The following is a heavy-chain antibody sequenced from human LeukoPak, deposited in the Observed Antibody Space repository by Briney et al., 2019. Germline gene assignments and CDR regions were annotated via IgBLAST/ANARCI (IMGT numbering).Heavy chain of an antibody. D-gene: IGHD2-15*01. J-gene: IGHJ6*03. CDR1: GFTFSSYA. CDR3: ARRSSDYYYHYYMDV. V-gene: IGHV3-20*04. Sequence: GGSLRLSCVASGFTFSSYAMTWVRQAPGKGPEWVSGINWNGGSTGYADSVKGRFTISRDNAKNSLYLQMNSLRAEDTALYYCARRSSDYYYHYYMDVWGKGTTVTVSS. CDR2: INWNGGST.